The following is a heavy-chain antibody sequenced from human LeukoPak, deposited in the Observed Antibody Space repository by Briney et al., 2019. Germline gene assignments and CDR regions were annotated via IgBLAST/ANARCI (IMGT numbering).Heavy chain of an antibody. Sequence: GGSLRLSCAASGFTFDDYAMHWVRQAPGKGLEWVSGISWNSGSIGYADSVKGRFTISRDNARNSLYLQMNSLRAEDMALYYCAKDKGLASSSWYNWFDPWGQGTLVTVSS. CDR2: ISWNSGSI. V-gene: IGHV3-9*03. J-gene: IGHJ5*02. CDR3: AKDKGLASSSWYNWFDP. D-gene: IGHD6-13*01. CDR1: GFTFDDYA.